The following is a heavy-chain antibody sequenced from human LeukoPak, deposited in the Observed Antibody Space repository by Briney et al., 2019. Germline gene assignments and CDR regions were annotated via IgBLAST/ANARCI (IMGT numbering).Heavy chain of an antibody. J-gene: IGHJ5*02. D-gene: IGHD2-2*01. CDR1: GYSISSGYQ. Sequence: SETLSLTCGVSGYSISSGYQWAWIRQSPGKGLEWIGSIYHSGSAHYNQSLKSRVTISVETSKNQFYLKMYSVTAADTAVYYCARDPRWLTPDCTSTSGYENYCDPWGQGTLVTVST. CDR3: ARDPRWLTPDCTSTSGYENYCDP. V-gene: IGHV4-38-2*02. CDR2: IYHSGSA.